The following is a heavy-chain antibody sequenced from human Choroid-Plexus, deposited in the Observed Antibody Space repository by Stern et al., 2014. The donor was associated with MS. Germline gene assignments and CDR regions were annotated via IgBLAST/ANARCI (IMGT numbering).Heavy chain of an antibody. D-gene: IGHD2/OR15-2a*01. CDR3: AKDRKYLTYFFDH. V-gene: IGHV3-30*18. CDR2: VSNDGSNK. Sequence: VQLVESGGGVVQPGRPLRLSCVASGFTFGSCAMHWVRQAPGKGLVWVAGVSNDGSNKYYADSVKGRFTISRDNSKNTLYMQMSSLRPEDTAVYYCAKDRKYLTYFFDHWGQGSLVTVSS. J-gene: IGHJ5*02. CDR1: GFTFGSCA.